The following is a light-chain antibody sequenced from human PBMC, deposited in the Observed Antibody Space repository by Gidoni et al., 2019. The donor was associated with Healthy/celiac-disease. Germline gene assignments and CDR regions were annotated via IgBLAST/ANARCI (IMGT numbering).Light chain of an antibody. CDR2: AAS. V-gene: IGKV1-8*01. CDR3: QQYYSYPPF. CDR1: QGINSY. Sequence: AIRMTQSPSSLSAPTGDRVTITCRASQGINSYLAWYQQKPGKAPKLLIYAASTLQSGVPSRFSGSGSGTDFTLTISCLQSEDFATYYCQQYYSYPPFFGPGTKVDIK. J-gene: IGKJ3*01.